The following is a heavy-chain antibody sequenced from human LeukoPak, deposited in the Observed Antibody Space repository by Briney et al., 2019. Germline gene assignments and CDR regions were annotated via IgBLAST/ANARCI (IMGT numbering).Heavy chain of an antibody. CDR3: ARQIPYYYGSGSYYYYGMDV. Sequence: SETLSLTCTVSGGSISSYYWSWIRQPAGKGLEWIGRIYTSGSTNYNPSLKSRVTMSVDTSKNQFSLKLSSVTAADTAVYYCARQIPYYYGSGSYYYYGMDVWGQGTTATVSS. CDR2: IYTSGST. V-gene: IGHV4-4*07. D-gene: IGHD3-10*01. J-gene: IGHJ6*02. CDR1: GGSISSYY.